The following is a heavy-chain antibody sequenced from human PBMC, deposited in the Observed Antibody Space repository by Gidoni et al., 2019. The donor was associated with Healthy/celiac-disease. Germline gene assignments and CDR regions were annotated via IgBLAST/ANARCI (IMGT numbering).Heavy chain of an antibody. D-gene: IGHD2-2*01. CDR3: AKLVVPATYNWFDP. V-gene: IGHV3-23*01. Sequence: EVQLLESGGGLVQPGGSLRLSCAASGFTFSSYAMSWVRQAPGKGLEWFAAISGSGGSTYYADSVKGRFTISRDNSKNTLYLQMNSLRAEDTAVYYCAKLVVPATYNWFDPWGQGTLVTVSS. J-gene: IGHJ5*02. CDR1: GFTFSSYA. CDR2: ISGSGGST.